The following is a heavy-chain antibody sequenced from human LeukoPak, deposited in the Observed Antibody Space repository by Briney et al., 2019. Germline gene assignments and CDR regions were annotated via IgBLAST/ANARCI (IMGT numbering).Heavy chain of an antibody. CDR3: AKDRCSNGIGCYYYYMDV. V-gene: IGHV3-30*02. D-gene: IGHD2-8*01. CDR2: IHYDSTTE. CDR1: GFDFSSYG. Sequence: PGGSLRLSCAASGFDFSSYGMHWVRQAPGKGLEWVAYIHYDSTTEDYADSVQGRFTISRDSSKNILYLQMNSLRAEDTAVYYCAKDRCSNGIGCYYYYMDVWGKGTTVTISS. J-gene: IGHJ6*03.